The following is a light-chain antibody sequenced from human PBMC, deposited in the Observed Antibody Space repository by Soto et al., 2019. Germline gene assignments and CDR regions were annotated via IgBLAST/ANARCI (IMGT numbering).Light chain of an antibody. V-gene: IGLV2-14*01. CDR3: SSYTSTTTRVV. CDR2: DVT. CDR1: SSDIGGYNF. J-gene: IGLJ2*01. Sequence: QSALTQPASVSESPGQSITIPCTGTSSDIGGYNFVSWYQQYPGNAPKLLIYDVTNRPSGVSNRFSGSKSGNTASLTISGLQAEDEAIYYCSSYTSTTTRVVFGGGTKLTVL.